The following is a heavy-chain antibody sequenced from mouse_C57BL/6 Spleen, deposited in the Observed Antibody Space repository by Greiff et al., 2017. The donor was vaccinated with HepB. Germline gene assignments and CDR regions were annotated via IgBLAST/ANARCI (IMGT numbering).Heavy chain of an antibody. CDR1: GYTFTDYN. V-gene: IGHV1-18*01. CDR2: INPNNGGT. Sequence: VQLQQSGPELVKPGASVKIPCKASGYTFTDYNMDWVKQSHGKSLEWIGDINPNNGGTIYNQKFKGKATLTVDKSSSTAYMELRSLTSEDTAVYYCASEGAYYGSSPFAYWGQGTLVTVSA. J-gene: IGHJ3*01. D-gene: IGHD1-1*01. CDR3: ASEGAYYGSSPFAY.